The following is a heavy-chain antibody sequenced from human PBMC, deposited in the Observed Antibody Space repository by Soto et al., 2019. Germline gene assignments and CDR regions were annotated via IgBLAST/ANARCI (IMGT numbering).Heavy chain of an antibody. Sequence: ASVKVSCKASGYTFTSYGISWVRQAPGQGLEWMGWISAYNGNTNYAQKLQGRVTMTTDTSTSTAYMELRSLRSDDTAVYYCARDLGIQLWRKSIDFWGQGTRVTVSS. CDR1: GYTFTSYG. CDR2: ISAYNGNT. J-gene: IGHJ4*02. CDR3: ARDLGIQLWRKSIDF. V-gene: IGHV1-18*01. D-gene: IGHD5-18*01.